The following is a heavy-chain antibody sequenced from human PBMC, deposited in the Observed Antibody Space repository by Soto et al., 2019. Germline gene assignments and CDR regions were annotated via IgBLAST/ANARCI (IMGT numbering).Heavy chain of an antibody. Sequence: GESLKIYCAASGFTLRPAWLSWVRQAPGKGREWVGRIKSKTDGGTTDYAATVKGRFTISRDDSNNTLYLQMNSLKTEDTAVYYCPTDSIPYCSSTSGHPDALDIWGQGTRGTVSS. J-gene: IGHJ3*02. CDR2: IKSKTDGGTT. V-gene: IGHV3-15*01. CDR1: GFTLRPAW. CDR3: PTDSIPYCSSTSGHPDALDI. D-gene: IGHD2-2*01.